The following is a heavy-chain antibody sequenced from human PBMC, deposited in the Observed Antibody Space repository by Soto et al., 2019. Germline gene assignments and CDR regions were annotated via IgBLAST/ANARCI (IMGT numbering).Heavy chain of an antibody. CDR1: GGSISSSSYY. CDR2: IYYSGST. Sequence: QLQLQESGPGLVKPSETLSLTCTVSGGSISSSSYYWGWIRQPPGKGLEWIGSIYYSGSTYYNPSLKSRVTISVDTSKNQFYLKLSSVTAADTAVYYCARVDGSYGSGIVNYFDYWGQGTLVTVSS. J-gene: IGHJ4*02. D-gene: IGHD3-10*01. V-gene: IGHV4-39*01. CDR3: ARVDGSYGSGIVNYFDY.